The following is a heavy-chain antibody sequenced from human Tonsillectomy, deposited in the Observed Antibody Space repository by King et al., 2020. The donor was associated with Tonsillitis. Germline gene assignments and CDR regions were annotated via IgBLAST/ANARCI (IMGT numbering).Heavy chain of an antibody. CDR3: ARLEY. V-gene: IGHV3-33*05. CDR2: LSSAGTNE. J-gene: IGHJ4*02. CDR1: GFTFTNHG. Sequence: QLVQSGGGVVQPGRSLRLSCATSGFTFTNHGMHWVRQAPGKGLEWVAALSSAGTNEYYADFVKGRFTISRDTSKNTLYLQMHSLRAEDTAVYYCARLEYWGRGTLVTVSS.